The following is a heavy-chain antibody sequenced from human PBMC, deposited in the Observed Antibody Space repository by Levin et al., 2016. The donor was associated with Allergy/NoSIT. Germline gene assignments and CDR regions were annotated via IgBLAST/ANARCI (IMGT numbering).Heavy chain of an antibody. CDR2: TAYDGSRK. CDR3: ARDRLGGWSPFDY. CDR1: GFEFRTYG. Sequence: GGSLRLSCAVSGFEFRTYGMHWVRQAPGQGLEWVAITAYDGSRKFYRDSVRGRFTISRDNAKNSLYLQMNSLRAEDTAVYYCARDRLGGWSPFDYWGQGTLVTVSS. J-gene: IGHJ4*02. V-gene: IGHV3-33*08. D-gene: IGHD6-19*01.